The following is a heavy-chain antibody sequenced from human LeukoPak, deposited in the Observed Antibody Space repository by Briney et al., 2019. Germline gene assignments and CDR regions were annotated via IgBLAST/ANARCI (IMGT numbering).Heavy chain of an antibody. CDR1: GFTFSSYA. D-gene: IGHD3-9*01. Sequence: GGSLRLSCAASGFTFSSYAMHWVRQAPGKGLEWAAVISYDGSNKYYADSVKGRFTITRDNSKNTLYLQMNSLRAEDTAVYYCARSYYDILTGYLSPYYFDYWGQGTLVTVSS. J-gene: IGHJ4*02. CDR2: ISYDGSNK. V-gene: IGHV3-30-3*01. CDR3: ARSYYDILTGYLSPYYFDY.